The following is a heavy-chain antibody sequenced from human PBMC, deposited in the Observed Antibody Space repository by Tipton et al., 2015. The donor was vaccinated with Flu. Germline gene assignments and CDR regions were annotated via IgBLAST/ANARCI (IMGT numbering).Heavy chain of an antibody. CDR1: GYSISSNYY. Sequence: GLVKPSETLSLTCNVSGYSISSNYYWDWIRQPPGKGLEWVGSIYHDGRTFYNPSLESRVTISVDTSKNQFSLKLSSVTAADTAIYFCARHIFGSGDDYWGQGTLVTVSS. V-gene: IGHV4-38-2*02. CDR2: IYHDGRT. J-gene: IGHJ4*02. CDR3: ARHIFGSGDDY. D-gene: IGHD3-10*01.